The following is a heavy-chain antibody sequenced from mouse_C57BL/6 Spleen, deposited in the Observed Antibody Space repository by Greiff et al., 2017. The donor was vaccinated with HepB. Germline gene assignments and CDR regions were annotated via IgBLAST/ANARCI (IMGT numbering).Heavy chain of an antibody. J-gene: IGHJ2*02. V-gene: IGHV1-72*01. Sequence: VQLQQPGAELVKPGASVKLSCKASGYTFTSYWMHWVKQRPGRGLEWIGRIDPNSGGTKYNEKFKSKATLTVDKPSSTAYMQRRSLTSGDSAVYYCARVTNDDFDLFYFDSWAQGTSLTVTS. CDR1: GYTFTSYW. CDR3: ARVTNDDFDLFYFDS. CDR2: IDPNSGGT. D-gene: IGHD2-4*01.